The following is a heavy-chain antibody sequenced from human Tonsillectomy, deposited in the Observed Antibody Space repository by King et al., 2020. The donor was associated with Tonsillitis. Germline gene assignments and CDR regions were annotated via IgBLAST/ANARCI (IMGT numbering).Heavy chain of an antibody. J-gene: IGHJ4*02. CDR2: INHSGTT. CDR3: ARSSSQPY. Sequence: QLQQWGAGLLKPPETLSLTCAVYGGSFSGYYWSWIRQPPGRGLEWIGEINHSGTTNYNPSFKSRVTISVDTSKNQFSLNLTSVTAADTAVYYCARSSSQPYWGQGTLVTVSS. CDR1: GGSFSGYY. D-gene: IGHD6-19*01. V-gene: IGHV4-34*01.